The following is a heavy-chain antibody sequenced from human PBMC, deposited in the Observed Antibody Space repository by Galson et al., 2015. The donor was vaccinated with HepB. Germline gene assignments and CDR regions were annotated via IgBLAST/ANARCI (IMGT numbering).Heavy chain of an antibody. D-gene: IGHD5-12*01. CDR2: ISWNSGSI. CDR1: GFTFDDYA. Sequence: SLRLSCAVSGFTFDDYAMHWVRQAPGKGLEWVSGISWNSGSIGYADSLKGRFTIFRDNAKNSLYLQMNSLRVEDTALYYCAKDEVATMYGMDVWGQGTTVTVSS. CDR3: AKDEVATMYGMDV. J-gene: IGHJ6*02. V-gene: IGHV3-9*01.